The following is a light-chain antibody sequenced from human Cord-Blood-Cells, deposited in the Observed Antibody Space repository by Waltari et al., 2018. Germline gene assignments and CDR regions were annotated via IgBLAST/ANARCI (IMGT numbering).Light chain of an antibody. CDR3: QQRET. J-gene: IGKJ1*01. CDR1: QSISSY. CDR2: AAS. Sequence: DIQMTQSPSSLSASVVDRVTITCRASQSISSYLNWYQQKPGKAPKLLIYAASSLQSGVPSRFSGSGSGTDFTLTISSLQPEDFATYYCQQRETFGQGTKVEIK. V-gene: IGKV1-39*01.